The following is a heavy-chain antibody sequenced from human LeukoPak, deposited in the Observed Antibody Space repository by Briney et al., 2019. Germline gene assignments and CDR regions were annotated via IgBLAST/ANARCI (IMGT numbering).Heavy chain of an antibody. CDR3: ATYTCSGGSCYGYYEDV. Sequence: SETLSLTCAVYGGSFRNYYWTWIRQSPGKGLEWIGEINHDGITNYNPPLKSRVTISADTSKNQFSLNLNSVTVADTAVYYCATYTCSGGSCYGYYEDVWGNGTTVTVSS. CDR1: GGSFRNYY. D-gene: IGHD2-15*01. CDR2: INHDGIT. J-gene: IGHJ6*03. V-gene: IGHV4-34*01.